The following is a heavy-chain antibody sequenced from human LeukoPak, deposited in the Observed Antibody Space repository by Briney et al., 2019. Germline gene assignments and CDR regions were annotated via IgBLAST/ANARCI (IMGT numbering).Heavy chain of an antibody. Sequence: GGSLRLSCAASGFTFSSYWMSWVRQAPGKGLEWVSGIIGSGRTTFYADSVKGRFTISRDNSKNTLYLQMNSLRAEDTAIYYCATKEGDTYFSWYMDVWGKGTTVTVSS. CDR3: ATKEGDTYFSWYMDV. CDR2: IIGSGRTT. V-gene: IGHV3-23*01. D-gene: IGHD2-21*01. J-gene: IGHJ6*03. CDR1: GFTFSSYW.